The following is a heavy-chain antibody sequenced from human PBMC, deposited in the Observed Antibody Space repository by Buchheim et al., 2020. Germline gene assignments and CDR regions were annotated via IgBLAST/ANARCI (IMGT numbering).Heavy chain of an antibody. J-gene: IGHJ4*02. CDR1: GFTFSSYG. D-gene: IGHD6-13*01. V-gene: IGHV3-33*01. CDR3: ARDNSVSSSSWHRFDY. CDR2: IWYDGSNK. Sequence: QVQLVESGGGVVQPGRSLRLSCAASGFTFSSYGMHWVRQAPGKGLEWVAVIWYDGSNKYYADSVKGRFTISRDNSKNTLYLQMNGLRAEDTAVFYCARDNSVSSSSWHRFDYWGQGTL.